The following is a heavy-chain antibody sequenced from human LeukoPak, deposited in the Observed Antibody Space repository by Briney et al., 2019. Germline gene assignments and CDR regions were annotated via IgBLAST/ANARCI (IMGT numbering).Heavy chain of an antibody. J-gene: IGHJ4*02. V-gene: IGHV4-61*01. CDR2: IYYSGST. CDR1: GGSVSSGRFY. CDR3: ARQLRGEAVAGHLQPFDY. D-gene: IGHD6-19*01. Sequence: PSETLSLTCSVSGGSVSSGRFYWTWIRQPPGKGLEWIGYIYYSGSTNYNPSLKSRVTISVDTSKNQFSLKLSSVTAADTAVYFCARQLRGEAVAGHLQPFDYWGQGTLVTVSS.